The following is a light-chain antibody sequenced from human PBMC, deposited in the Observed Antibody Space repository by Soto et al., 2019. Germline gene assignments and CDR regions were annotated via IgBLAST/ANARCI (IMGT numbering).Light chain of an antibody. CDR2: AAS. CDR3: QKHKSAPRT. CDR1: QGISNY. V-gene: IGKV1-27*01. J-gene: IGKJ1*01. Sequence: DIPMTQSPSSLSASVGDRVTITCRASQGISNYLAWYQQKPGKVPKLLIYAASTLQSGVPSRFSGSGSGTDFTLTISSLQPEDVAACYCQKHKSAPRTFGQGIKVEIK.